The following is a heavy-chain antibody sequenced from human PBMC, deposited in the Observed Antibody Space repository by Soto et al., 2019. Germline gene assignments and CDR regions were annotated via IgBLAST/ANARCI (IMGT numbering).Heavy chain of an antibody. CDR2: INHSGST. Sequence: PSETLSLTCAVYGGSFSGYYWSWIRQPPWKGLEWIGEINHSGSTNYNPSLKSRVTISVDTSKNQFSLKLSSVTAADTAVYYCARGRYSSSAPYYYYYYYMDVWGKGTTVTVSS. CDR1: GGSFSGYY. D-gene: IGHD6-6*01. V-gene: IGHV4-34*01. J-gene: IGHJ6*03. CDR3: ARGRYSSSAPYYYYYYYMDV.